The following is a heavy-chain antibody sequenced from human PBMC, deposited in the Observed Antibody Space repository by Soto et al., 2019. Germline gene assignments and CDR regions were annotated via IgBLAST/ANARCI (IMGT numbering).Heavy chain of an antibody. V-gene: IGHV3-21*01. Sequence: EVQLVESGGGLAKPGGSLRLSCVASEFTFSGYRINWVRQAPGKGQEWVSYISGPSIYIYYADSVKGRFTISRDNAKSAVYLQMNSLRAEDTAVYYCARVFRNGFTVWGQGTTVSVSS. D-gene: IGHD2-8*01. J-gene: IGHJ6*02. CDR2: ISGPSIYI. CDR3: ARVFRNGFTV. CDR1: EFTFSGYR.